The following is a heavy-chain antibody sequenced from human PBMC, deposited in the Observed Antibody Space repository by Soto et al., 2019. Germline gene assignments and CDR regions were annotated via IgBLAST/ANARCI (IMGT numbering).Heavy chain of an antibody. CDR3: LSAGSAVS. J-gene: IGHJ4*02. D-gene: IGHD3-10*01. V-gene: IGHV3-7*05. CDR1: GFTLSNYW. Sequence: GGSLRLSCAASGFTLSNYWMTWVRQAPGKGLEWVANINYDGSEKNYVDSVKGRFTISRDNTRNSLALQMNTLRAEDTAVYYCLSAGSAVSWGQGTLVTVCS. CDR2: INYDGSEK.